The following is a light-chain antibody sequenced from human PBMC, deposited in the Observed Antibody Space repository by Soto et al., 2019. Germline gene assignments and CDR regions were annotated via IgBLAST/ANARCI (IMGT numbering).Light chain of an antibody. CDR3: QHLNSYPRALA. Sequence: DIQMTQSPSTLSASVGDRVTITCRASQGIRNFLAWYQEKLGKAPKLLIYAASTLESGVSLRFSGSGSGTEFTLTISNLQPEDFATYFCQHLNSYPRALAFGGGTKLDIK. CDR2: AAS. CDR1: QGIRNF. J-gene: IGKJ4*01. V-gene: IGKV1-9*01.